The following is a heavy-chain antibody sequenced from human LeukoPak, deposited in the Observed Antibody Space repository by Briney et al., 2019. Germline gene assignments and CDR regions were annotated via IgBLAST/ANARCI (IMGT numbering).Heavy chain of an antibody. D-gene: IGHD1-26*01. CDR2: ISGSGGTT. Sequence: GGPVRLPCAASGFTFNNYVMICVRPAPGEGLDWVSAISGSGGTTYYADSVKGRFTNSTDNSKNTLYLQMNSLRAEDTAVYYCAKEIVGVTEGGYWGQGTLVTVSS. CDR1: GFTFNNYV. CDR3: AKEIVGVTEGGY. J-gene: IGHJ4*02. V-gene: IGHV3-23*01.